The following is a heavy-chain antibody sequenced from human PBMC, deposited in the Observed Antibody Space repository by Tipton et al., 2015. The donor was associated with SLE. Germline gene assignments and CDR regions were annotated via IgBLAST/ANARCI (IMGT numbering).Heavy chain of an antibody. CDR2: FYYSGST. Sequence: TLSLTCTVSGGSISSSSHYWGWIRQPPGKGLGWIGCFYYSGSTYYNPSLKSRVIISVDTSKNQFSLKLTSVTAADTAVYYCARDTAHYGSGDGAFDIWGQGTMVTVSS. D-gene: IGHD3-10*01. J-gene: IGHJ3*02. V-gene: IGHV4-39*07. CDR1: GGSISSSSHY. CDR3: ARDTAHYGSGDGAFDI.